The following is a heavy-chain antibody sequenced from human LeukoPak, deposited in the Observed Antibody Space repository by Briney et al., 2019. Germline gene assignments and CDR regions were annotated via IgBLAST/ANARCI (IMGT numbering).Heavy chain of an antibody. CDR2: ISAYNGNT. V-gene: IGHV1-18*01. CDR1: GYTFTSYG. D-gene: IGHD2/OR15-2a*01. Sequence: GASVKVSCKASGYTFTSYGISWVRQAPGQGLEWMGWISAYNGNTNYAQKLQGRVTMTTDTSTSTAYMELRSLRSDDTAVYYCATAHPPEKIVQDAFDIGGQGTRVTVSS. J-gene: IGHJ3*02. CDR3: ATAHPPEKIVQDAFDI.